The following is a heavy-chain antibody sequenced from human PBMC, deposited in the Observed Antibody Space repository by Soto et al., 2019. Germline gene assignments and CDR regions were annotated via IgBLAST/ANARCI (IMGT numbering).Heavy chain of an antibody. V-gene: IGHV4-39*01. J-gene: IGHJ3*02. CDR1: GGPVSARNYY. CDR3: ARRYFNDDAFDI. CDR2: IFYGGNT. D-gene: IGHD1-1*01. Sequence: QLQLHQSGPGLVKPSETLSLSCTVSGGPVSARNYYWGWVRQPPGKGLEWIGSIFYGGNTYYKESFKSRIIISLDTSTNQFSLMLSSVTAADTAFYFCARRYFNDDAFDIWGQGTLVTISS.